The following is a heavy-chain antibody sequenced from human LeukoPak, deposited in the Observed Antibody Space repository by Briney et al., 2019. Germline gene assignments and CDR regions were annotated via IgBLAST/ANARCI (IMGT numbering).Heavy chain of an antibody. CDR3: ARNRYSGYYSFDY. CDR2: IIPIFGTA. D-gene: IGHD3-22*01. CDR1: GGTFSSYA. J-gene: IGHJ4*02. Sequence: SVKVSCKASGGTFSSYAISWVRQAPGQGLEWMGGIIPIFGTANYAQKFQGRVTITTDESTSTAYMELSSLRSEDTAVYYCARNRYSGYYSFDYWGQGTLVTVSS. V-gene: IGHV1-69*05.